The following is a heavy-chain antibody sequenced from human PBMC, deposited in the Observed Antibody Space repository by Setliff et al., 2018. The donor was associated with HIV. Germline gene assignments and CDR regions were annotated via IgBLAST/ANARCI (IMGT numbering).Heavy chain of an antibody. V-gene: IGHV3-48*03. D-gene: IGHD6-19*01. CDR3: ARGGRSSAKLPYFDY. CDR2: ISSSGSPI. CDR1: GFIFSSYE. Sequence: GSLRLSCAASGFIFSSYEMNWVRQAPGKGLEWVSYISSSGSPIYYTDSVKGRFTISRDNAKNSLYLQMNSLRVEDTAVYYCARGGRSSAKLPYFDYWGQGIVVTVSS. J-gene: IGHJ4*02.